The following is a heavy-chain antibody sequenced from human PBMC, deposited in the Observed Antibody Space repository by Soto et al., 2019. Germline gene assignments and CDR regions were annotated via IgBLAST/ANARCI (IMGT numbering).Heavy chain of an antibody. CDR1: GFTFSSYE. Sequence: QPGGSLRLSCAASGFTFSSYEMNWVRQGPGKGLEWVSYISSSGSTIYYADSVKGRFTISRDNAKNSLYLQMNSLRAEDMAVYYCARAGIRHYYFDYWAQGTLVAVSS. CDR2: ISSSGSTI. CDR3: ARAGIRHYYFDY. V-gene: IGHV3-48*03. J-gene: IGHJ4*02.